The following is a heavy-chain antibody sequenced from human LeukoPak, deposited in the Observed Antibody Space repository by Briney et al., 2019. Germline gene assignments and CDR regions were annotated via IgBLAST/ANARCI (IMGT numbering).Heavy chain of an antibody. CDR1: GGSISSYY. CDR2: SYTSGSP. J-gene: IGHJ4*02. V-gene: IGHV4-4*07. Sequence: PSETLSLTCTVSGGSISSYYWRWIRQPAGKGLEWIGRSYTSGSPNYNPSLKGRVTMSVDTSKNQLSLKRSSVTAADTAVYYCARSGGSGFQLDNWGQGTLVTVSS. CDR3: ARSGGSGFQLDN. D-gene: IGHD3-16*01.